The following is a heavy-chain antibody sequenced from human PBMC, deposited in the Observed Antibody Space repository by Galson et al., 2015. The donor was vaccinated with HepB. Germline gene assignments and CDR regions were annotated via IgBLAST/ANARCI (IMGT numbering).Heavy chain of an antibody. J-gene: IGHJ6*02. CDR3: AREQPPLAGNQIPFYYYFYGMDV. D-gene: IGHD6-19*01. CDR2: ISYDGSNK. V-gene: IGHV3-30*04. Sequence: SLRLSCAASGFTFSSYDMHWVRQAPGKGLEWVAVISYDGSNKYYADSVKGRFSISRDNSKNTLYLQMNSLRAEDTAVYYCAREQPPLAGNQIPFYYYFYGMDVWGQGTTVTVSS. CDR1: GFTFSSYD.